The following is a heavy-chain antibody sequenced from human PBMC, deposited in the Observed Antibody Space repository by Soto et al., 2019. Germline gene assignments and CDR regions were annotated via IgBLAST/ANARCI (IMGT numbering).Heavy chain of an antibody. CDR3: AHTPIAAAGANWFDP. V-gene: IGHV6-1*01. Sequence: PSQTLSLTCAISGDSVFSNSAAWNWIRQSPSRGLEWLGRTYYRSKWYNDYAVSVKSRITINPDTSKNQFSLQLNSVTPEDTAVYYCAHTPIAAAGANWFDPWGQGTLVTVSS. CDR2: TYYRSKWYN. D-gene: IGHD6-13*01. CDR1: GDSVFSNSAA. J-gene: IGHJ5*02.